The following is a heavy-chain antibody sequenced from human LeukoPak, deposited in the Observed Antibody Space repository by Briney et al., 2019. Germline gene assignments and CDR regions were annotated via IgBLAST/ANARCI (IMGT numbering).Heavy chain of an antibody. Sequence: PGGSLRLSCVASGFTFSSYEMNWVRQAPGKGLEWVSSISSSSSYIYYADSVKGRFTISRDNAKNSLYLQMNSLRAEDTAVYYCARDMGDGYNYWGQGTLVTVSS. D-gene: IGHD5-24*01. J-gene: IGHJ4*02. CDR2: ISSSSSYI. CDR3: ARDMGDGYNY. CDR1: GFTFSSYE. V-gene: IGHV3-21*01.